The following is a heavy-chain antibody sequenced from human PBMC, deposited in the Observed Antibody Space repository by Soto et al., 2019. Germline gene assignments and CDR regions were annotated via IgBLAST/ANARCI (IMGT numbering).Heavy chain of an antibody. CDR1: GFTFSSYS. D-gene: IGHD2-2*01. Sequence: GGSLRLSCAASGFTFSSYSMNWVRQAPGKGLEWVSYISSSSSTIYYADPVKGRFTISRDNAKNSLYLQMNSLRDEDTAVYYCARERVPAAKRGYYYGMDVWGQGTTVTVSS. J-gene: IGHJ6*02. CDR3: ARERVPAAKRGYYYGMDV. V-gene: IGHV3-48*02. CDR2: ISSSSSTI.